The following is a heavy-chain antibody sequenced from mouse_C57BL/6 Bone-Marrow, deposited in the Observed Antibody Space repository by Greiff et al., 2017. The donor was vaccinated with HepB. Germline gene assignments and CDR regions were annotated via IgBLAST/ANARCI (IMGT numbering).Heavy chain of an antibody. CDR3: ARDWGFDY. Sequence: VQLQQPGAELVMPGASVKLSCKASGYTFTSYWMHWVKQRPGQGLEWIGEIDPSDSYTNYNQKFKGKSTWTVDKSSSTAYMQLSSLTSEDSAVYYCARDWGFDYWGQGTTLTVAS. CDR1: GYTFTSYW. J-gene: IGHJ2*01. V-gene: IGHV1-69*01. D-gene: IGHD4-1*01. CDR2: IDPSDSYT.